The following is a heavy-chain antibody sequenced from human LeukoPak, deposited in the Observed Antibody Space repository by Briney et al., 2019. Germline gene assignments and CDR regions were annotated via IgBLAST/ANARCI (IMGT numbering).Heavy chain of an antibody. CDR1: GGSISSSSYY. CDR2: IYYSGST. CDR3: ARENLMVRGNAFDI. V-gene: IGHV4-39*07. Sequence: KPSETLSLTCTVSGGSISSSSYYWGWIRQPPGKGLEWIGSIYYSGSTYYNPSLKSRVTISVDTSKNQFSLKLSSVTAADTAVYYCARENLMVRGNAFDIWGQGTMVTVSS. J-gene: IGHJ3*02. D-gene: IGHD3-10*01.